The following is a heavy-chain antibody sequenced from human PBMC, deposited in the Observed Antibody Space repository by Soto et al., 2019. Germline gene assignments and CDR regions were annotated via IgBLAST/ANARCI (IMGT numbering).Heavy chain of an antibody. Sequence: QVQLVQSGVEVKKPGASVKVSCKASGYTFTSYGLSWVRQAPGQGLEWMGWISGNTGNTHYAQKFQSRVTMTTDTSTRTAYMELRSLRSDDTAVYYCARDNQIWSTNWFDPWGQGTLVTVSS. CDR2: ISGNTGNT. J-gene: IGHJ5*02. V-gene: IGHV1-18*04. CDR3: ARDNQIWSTNWFDP. CDR1: GYTFTSYG. D-gene: IGHD5-18*01.